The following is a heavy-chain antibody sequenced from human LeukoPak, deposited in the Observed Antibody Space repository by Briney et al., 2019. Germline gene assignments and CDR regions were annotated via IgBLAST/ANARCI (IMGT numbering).Heavy chain of an antibody. J-gene: IGHJ4*02. CDR2: INHSGST. D-gene: IGHD6-19*01. CDR3: ARKTQWLVPDPLDY. Sequence: SETLSLTCAVYGGSFSGYYWSWIRQPPGKGLEWIGEINHSGSTNYNPSLKSRVTISVDTSKNQFSLKLSSVTAADTAVYYCARKTQWLVPDPLDYWGQGTLVTVSS. V-gene: IGHV4-34*01. CDR1: GGSFSGYY.